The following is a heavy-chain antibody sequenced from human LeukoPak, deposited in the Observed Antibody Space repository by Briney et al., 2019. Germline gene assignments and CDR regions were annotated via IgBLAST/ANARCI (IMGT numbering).Heavy chain of an antibody. CDR1: GGSISSYY. CDR2: IYYSGST. D-gene: IGHD1-1*01. V-gene: IGHV4-59*08. J-gene: IGHJ4*01. CDR3: ARHLGLGYTYFYPYFDY. Sequence: SETLSLTCTVSGGSISSYYWSWIRQPPGKGLEWIGYIYYSGSTNYNPSLKSRVTISVDTSKNQFSLKLSSVTAADTAVYYCARHLGLGYTYFYPYFDYWGQGTLVTVSS.